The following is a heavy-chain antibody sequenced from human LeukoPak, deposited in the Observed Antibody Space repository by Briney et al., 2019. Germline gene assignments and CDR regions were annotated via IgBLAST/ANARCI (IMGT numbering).Heavy chain of an antibody. J-gene: IGHJ3*02. CDR1: GGSISSSSYY. Sequence: SETLSLTCTVSGGSISSSSYYWGWIRQPPGKGLEWIGSIYYSGSTYYNPSLKSRVTISVDTSKNQFSLKLSSVTAADTAVYYCAGSGSYDLVYDDAFDIWGQGTMVTVSS. CDR3: AGSGSYDLVYDDAFDI. V-gene: IGHV4-39*07. D-gene: IGHD1-26*01. CDR2: IYYSGST.